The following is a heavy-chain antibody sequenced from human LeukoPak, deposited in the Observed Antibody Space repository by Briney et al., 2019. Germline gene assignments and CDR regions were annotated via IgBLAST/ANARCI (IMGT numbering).Heavy chain of an antibody. CDR1: GGSFSGYY. D-gene: IGHD5-18*01. V-gene: IGHV4-34*01. J-gene: IGHJ4*02. Sequence: SETLSLTCAVYGGSFSGYYWSWIRQPPGKGLEWIGEINHSGSTNYNPSLKSRVTISVDTSKNQFSLKLSSVTAADTAVYYCARMPLRGYSYGKSKYYFDYWGQGTLVTVSS. CDR3: ARMPLRGYSYGKSKYYFDY. CDR2: INHSGST.